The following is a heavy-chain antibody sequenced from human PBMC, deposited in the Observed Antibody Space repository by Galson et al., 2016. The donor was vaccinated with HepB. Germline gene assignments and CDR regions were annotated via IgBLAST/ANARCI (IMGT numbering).Heavy chain of an antibody. CDR2: IYYSGST. CDR3: ARSDCSSTSCYGNDPFDI. D-gene: IGHD2-2*01. Sequence: SETLSLTCTVSGGSFSSSSYYWGWIRQPPGKGLEWIGSIYYSGSTYYNPSLKSRVTISVDTSKNQFSLKLSSVTAADTAVYCCARSDCSSTSCYGNDPFDIWGQGTMVTVSS. V-gene: IGHV4-39*01. J-gene: IGHJ3*02. CDR1: GGSFSSSSYY.